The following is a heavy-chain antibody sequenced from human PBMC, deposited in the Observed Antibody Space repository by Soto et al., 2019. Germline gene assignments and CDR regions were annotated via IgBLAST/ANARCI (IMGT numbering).Heavy chain of an antibody. CDR2: ISAYNGNT. J-gene: IGHJ4*02. CDR1: GYTFTSYG. CDR3: ARDLVAVAGYIGC. Sequence: GASVKVSCKASGYTFTSYGISWVRQAPGQCLEWMGWISAYNGNTNYAQKLQGRVTMTTDTSTSRAYMEMRSLRSDATAVYYCARDLVAVAGYIGCWGQGSLVTVSS. D-gene: IGHD6-19*01. V-gene: IGHV1-18*04.